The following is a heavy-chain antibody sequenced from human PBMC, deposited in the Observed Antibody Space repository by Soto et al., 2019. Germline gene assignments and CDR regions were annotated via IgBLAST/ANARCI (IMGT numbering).Heavy chain of an antibody. J-gene: IGHJ4*02. Sequence: GGSMRLSCAACGFTFSSYAMHWVRQAPGKGLEWVAVISYYGDSVKGRFTISRDNSKNTLSLRMISLRTEDTSVYYCAKEAPGGWHFFDTGGQGTLVTVSS. CDR2: ISYYG. CDR3: AKEAPGGWHFFDT. V-gene: IGHV3-30*04. CDR1: GFTFSSYA. D-gene: IGHD6-19*01.